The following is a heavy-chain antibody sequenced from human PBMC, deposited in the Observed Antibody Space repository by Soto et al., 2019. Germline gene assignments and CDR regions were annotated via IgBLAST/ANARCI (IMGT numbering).Heavy chain of an antibody. D-gene: IGHD6-19*01. J-gene: IGHJ4*02. CDR2: ISSGGNT. CDR1: GFSVSSNR. Sequence: EVQLVESGGGLVQPGGSLRLSCTVSGFSVSSNRLGWVRQAPAKGLEWASVISSGGNTDYADSVRGRFTISRDSSRNTVYLQMNSLRPEDTAVYYCAIVQSDSNGWYPFDYWCRGTLVTVSS. V-gene: IGHV3-53*04. CDR3: AIVQSDSNGWYPFDY.